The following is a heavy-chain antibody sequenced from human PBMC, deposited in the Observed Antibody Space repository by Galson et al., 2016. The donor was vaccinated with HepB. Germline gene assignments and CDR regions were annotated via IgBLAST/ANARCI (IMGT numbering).Heavy chain of an antibody. CDR1: GFTFSYHA. Sequence: SLRLSCAASGFTFSYHAMAWVRQAPGKGLEWVLGVDGTGDTTYYADSMRGRFTISRDNSKNTLYLQMHSLRAEDTAVYYCAKDQYDSRGARYDYWGQGTLVTVSS. CDR3: AKDQYDSRGARYDY. CDR2: VDGTGDTT. J-gene: IGHJ4*02. V-gene: IGHV3-23*01. D-gene: IGHD3-22*01.